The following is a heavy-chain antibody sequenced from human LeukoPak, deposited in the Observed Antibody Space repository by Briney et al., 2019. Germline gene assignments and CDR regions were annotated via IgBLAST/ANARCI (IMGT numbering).Heavy chain of an antibody. CDR2: LNPSGGTT. CDR3: ARGFGVYDF. CDR1: GYTFTSYY. J-gene: IGHJ4*02. D-gene: IGHD5/OR15-5a*01. Sequence: GASVKVSCKASGYTFTSYYLHWVRQAPGRGLEWMGILNPSGGTTSYAQKFQGRVTMTRDTSTSTVYMELSGLRSEDTAVYYCARGFGVYDFWGQGTLVTVSS. V-gene: IGHV1-46*01.